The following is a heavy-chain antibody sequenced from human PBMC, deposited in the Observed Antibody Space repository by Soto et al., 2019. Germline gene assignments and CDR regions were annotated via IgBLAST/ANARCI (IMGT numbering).Heavy chain of an antibody. D-gene: IGHD4-4*01. CDR2: INPNSGGT. CDR3: ARDSNYDAFDS. CDR1: GYTFTDYF. V-gene: IGHV1-2*02. Sequence: QVQLVQSGAEVKKPGASVKVSCKASGYTFTDYFIHWVRQAPGQGREWMGWINPNSGGTKYGQKFQGRVTMTRDTSISTAYMELSRLTSDDTAVYSCARDSNYDAFDSWGQGTLVTVSS. J-gene: IGHJ4*02.